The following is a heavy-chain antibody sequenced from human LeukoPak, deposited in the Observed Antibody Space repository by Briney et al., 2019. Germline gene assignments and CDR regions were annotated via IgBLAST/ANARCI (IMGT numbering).Heavy chain of an antibody. CDR1: GGSISTSAYY. Sequence: SETLSLTCIVSGGSISTSAYYWGWIRQPPGEGLQWIGSIYYSGNTYYNSSLKSRVTISVDTSTSQFSLRLSSVTAADTAVYYCARIGYYYDSSSAFDIWGQGTMVTVSS. D-gene: IGHD3-22*01. CDR2: IYYSGNT. CDR3: ARIGYYYDSSSAFDI. J-gene: IGHJ3*02. V-gene: IGHV4-39*01.